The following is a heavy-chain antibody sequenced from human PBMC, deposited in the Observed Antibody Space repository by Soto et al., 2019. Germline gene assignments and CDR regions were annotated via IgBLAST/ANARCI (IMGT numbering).Heavy chain of an antibody. CDR1: GYTFTGYY. V-gene: IGHV1-2*04. Sequence: ASVKVSCKASGYTFTGYYMHWVRQAPGQGLEWMGWINPNSGGANYAQKFQGWVTMTRDTSISTAYMELSRLRSDDTAVYYCARDPGDDSSGYYYFDYWGQGTLVTVSS. J-gene: IGHJ4*02. CDR2: INPNSGGA. D-gene: IGHD3-22*01. CDR3: ARDPGDDSSGYYYFDY.